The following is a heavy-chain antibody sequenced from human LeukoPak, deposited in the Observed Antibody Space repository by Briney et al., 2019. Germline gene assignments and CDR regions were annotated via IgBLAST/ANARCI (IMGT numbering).Heavy chain of an antibody. D-gene: IGHD5-24*01. CDR3: AKEQWLQREFDY. J-gene: IGHJ4*02. CDR2: ISGSGSGGST. V-gene: IGHV3-23*01. Sequence: GGSLRLSCAASGFTFSSSAMTWVRQAPGKGLEWVSNISGSGSGGSTYYADSVKGRFTISRDNSKNTLYLQMNSLRAEDTAVYYCAKEQWLQREFDYWGQGTLVTVSS. CDR1: GFTFSSSA.